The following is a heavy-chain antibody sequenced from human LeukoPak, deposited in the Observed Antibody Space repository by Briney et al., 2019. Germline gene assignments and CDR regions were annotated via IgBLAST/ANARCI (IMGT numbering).Heavy chain of an antibody. CDR3: ARGGSGEDAYDY. V-gene: IGHV4-59*01. CDR2: IYYSGST. CDR1: GGSISSYF. J-gene: IGHJ4*02. Sequence: PSETLSLTCTVSGGSISSYFWSWIRQPPGKGLEWIGYIYYSGSTNYNPSLKSRVTISVDTSKNQLSLKLSSVTAADTAVYYCARGGSGEDAYDYWGQGTLVTVSS. D-gene: IGHD6-19*01.